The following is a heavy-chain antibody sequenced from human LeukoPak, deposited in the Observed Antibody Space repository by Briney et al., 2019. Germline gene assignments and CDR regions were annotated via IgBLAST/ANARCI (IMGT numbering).Heavy chain of an antibody. CDR2: ISGSGGST. D-gene: IGHD6-19*01. V-gene: IGHV3-23*01. CDR3: AKDSSGWYYFDY. CDR1: GFTFSSYG. J-gene: IGHJ4*02. Sequence: GGSLRLSCAASGFTFSSYGMSWVRQAPGKGLEWVSAISGSGGSTYYADSVKGRFTISRDNSKNTLYLQMSSLRAEDTAVYYCAKDSSGWYYFDYWGQGTLVTVSS.